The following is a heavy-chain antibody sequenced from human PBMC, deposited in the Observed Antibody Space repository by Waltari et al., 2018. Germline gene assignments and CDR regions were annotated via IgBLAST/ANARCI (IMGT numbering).Heavy chain of an antibody. CDR3: ATDPAFSF. J-gene: IGHJ4*02. CDR1: GFTFSNYA. CDR2: IIEGGGVT. V-gene: IGHV3-23*01. Sequence: EVQLLEYGGGWVHPGGSLRLSCATSGFTFSNYAMYWVRQVPGRGLEFVSGIIEGGGVTYNADSGKGRFSISRDDSKNAQYLQMNSLRGEDTAIYYCATDPAFSFWGRGTLVTVSS.